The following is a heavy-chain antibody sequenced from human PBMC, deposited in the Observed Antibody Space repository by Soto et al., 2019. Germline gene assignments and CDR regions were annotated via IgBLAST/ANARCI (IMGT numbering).Heavy chain of an antibody. J-gene: IGHJ4*02. CDR2: ISAYNGNT. CDR3: AREQTIFGVVIKLKSFDY. V-gene: IGHV1-18*04. D-gene: IGHD3-3*01. Sequence: ASVKVSCKASGYTFTSYGISWVRQAPGQGLEWMGWISAYNGNTNYAQKLQGRVTMTTDTSTSTAYMELRSLRSDDTAVYYCAREQTIFGVVIKLKSFDYWGQGTLVTVSS. CDR1: GYTFTSYG.